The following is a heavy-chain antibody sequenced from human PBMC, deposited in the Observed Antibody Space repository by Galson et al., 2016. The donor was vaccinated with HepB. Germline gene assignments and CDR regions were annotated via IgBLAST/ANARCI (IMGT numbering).Heavy chain of an antibody. J-gene: IGHJ4*02. CDR1: GGSVSSSAYY. CDR3: ARKIYYFDN. Sequence: LSLTCTVSGGSVSSSAYYWSWIRQTPGKGLEWIGTVYYSGTTYYSPSLKSRVTISVDTSKNQFSLKLNSVTAADTAIYYCARKIYYFDNWGQGTLVTVSS. CDR2: VYYSGTT. V-gene: IGHV4-39*07. D-gene: IGHD3-3*01.